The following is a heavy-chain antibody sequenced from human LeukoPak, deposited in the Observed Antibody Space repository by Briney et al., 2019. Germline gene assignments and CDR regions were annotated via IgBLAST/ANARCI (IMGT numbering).Heavy chain of an antibody. J-gene: IGHJ6*01. Sequence: PGGSLRLTWVGPGYYFNIDGIGYGGPSTERGLEWVSGIGSAGDPHYQGSVQGRFTISRENAKNSLNLQMNGLRAGDTAVYYCARGGLDIWGQKTTVTVSS. V-gene: IGHV3-13*05. CDR1: GYYFNIDG. CDR2: IGSAGDP. CDR3: ARGGLDI.